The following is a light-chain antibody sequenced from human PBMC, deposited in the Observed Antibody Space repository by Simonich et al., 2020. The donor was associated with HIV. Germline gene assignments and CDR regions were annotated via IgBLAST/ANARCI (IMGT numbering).Light chain of an antibody. V-gene: IGKV3-15*01. Sequence: EIVMTQSPATLSVSQGDRATISCRASQSVSRNLAWDQQKPGQAPRLLSYGASTRATGIPARVSGSGSGTEFTLTISSLQSEDFAIDYCQQYNNLPALTFGGGTKVEIK. CDR3: QQYNNLPALT. CDR2: GAS. J-gene: IGKJ4*01. CDR1: QSVSRN.